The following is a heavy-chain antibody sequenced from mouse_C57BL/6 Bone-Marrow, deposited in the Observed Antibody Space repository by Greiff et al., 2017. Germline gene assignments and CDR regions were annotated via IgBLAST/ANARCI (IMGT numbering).Heavy chain of an antibody. CDR2: ISSGGSYT. D-gene: IGHD1-1*01. CDR3: TVVATNWYFDV. Sequence: EVNVVESGGDLVKPGGSLKLSCAASGFTFSSYGMSWVRQTPDKRLEWVATISSGGSYTYYPDSVKGRFTISRDNAKNTLYLQMSSLKSEDTAMYYCTVVATNWYFDVWGTGTTVTVSS. CDR1: GFTFSSYG. J-gene: IGHJ1*03. V-gene: IGHV5-6*01.